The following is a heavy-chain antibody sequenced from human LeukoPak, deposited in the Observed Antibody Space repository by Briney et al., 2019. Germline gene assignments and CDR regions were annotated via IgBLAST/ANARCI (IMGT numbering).Heavy chain of an antibody. CDR2: ISGDGVST. D-gene: IGHD4-11*01. J-gene: IGHJ4*02. V-gene: IGHV3-43*02. CDR1: GLPIADFA. Sequence: PGGSLRLSCVASGLPIADFAMHWVRQAPGKGLEWVSLISGDGVSTFYADSVKGRFSISRDNSKNSLYLEMNSLRTEDAAMYYCAKESVKFDYWGQGTL. CDR3: AKESVKFDY.